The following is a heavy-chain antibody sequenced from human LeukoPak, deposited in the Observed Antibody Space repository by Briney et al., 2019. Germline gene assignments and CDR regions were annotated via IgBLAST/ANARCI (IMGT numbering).Heavy chain of an antibody. Sequence: PSETLSLTCTVSGGSISSYYWSWIRQPAGKGLEWIGRIYTSGSTNYNPSLKSRLPISVEKSKNQFFLKLSSVTAADTAVYYCARDLLGSSGWYEGGYFDYWGQGTLVTVSS. CDR1: GGSISSYY. CDR3: ARDLLGSSGWYEGGYFDY. D-gene: IGHD6-19*01. CDR2: IYTSGST. J-gene: IGHJ4*02. V-gene: IGHV4-4*07.